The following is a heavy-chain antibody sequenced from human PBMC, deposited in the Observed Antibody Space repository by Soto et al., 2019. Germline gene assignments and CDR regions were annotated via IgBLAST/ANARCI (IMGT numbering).Heavy chain of an antibody. Sequence: GVPPEISCEASGYGFASYCSRWARQMNGKGLEWMGAIDPRDSHTKYSPSFQGHVTISVDKSISTAYLQWNSLKASDTAIYYCAREKSDLELFNWLDPWGQGTLVTVS. D-gene: IGHD1-7*01. CDR1: GYGFASYC. CDR2: IDPRDSHT. CDR3: AREKSDLELFNWLDP. J-gene: IGHJ5*02. V-gene: IGHV5-10-1*01.